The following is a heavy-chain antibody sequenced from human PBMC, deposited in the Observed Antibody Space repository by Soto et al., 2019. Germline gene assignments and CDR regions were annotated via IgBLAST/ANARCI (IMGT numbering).Heavy chain of an antibody. D-gene: IGHD6-19*01. CDR3: ARVPVAGTNWFDP. CDR2: IKQDGSEK. V-gene: IGHV3-7*03. J-gene: IGHJ5*02. CDR1: GFTFSSYW. Sequence: HPGGSLRLSCAASGFTFSSYWMSWVRQAPGKGLEWVANIKQDGSEKYYVDSVKGRFTISRDNAKNSLYLQMNSLRAEDTAVYYCARVPVAGTNWFDPWGQGTLVTVSS.